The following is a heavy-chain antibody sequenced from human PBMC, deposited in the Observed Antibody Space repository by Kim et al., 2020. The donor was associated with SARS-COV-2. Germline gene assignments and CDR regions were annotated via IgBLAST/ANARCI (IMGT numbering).Heavy chain of an antibody. J-gene: IGHJ6*02. Sequence: GGSLRLSCAASGFTFSSYGMHWVRQAPGKGLEWVAVIWYDGSNKYYADSVKGRFTISRDNSKNTLYLQMNSLRAEDTAVYYCAKDRGVTMVRGVIIFYGMDVWGQGTTVTVSS. V-gene: IGHV3-33*06. CDR3: AKDRGVTMVRGVIIFYGMDV. CDR1: GFTFSSYG. CDR2: IWYDGSNK. D-gene: IGHD3-10*01.